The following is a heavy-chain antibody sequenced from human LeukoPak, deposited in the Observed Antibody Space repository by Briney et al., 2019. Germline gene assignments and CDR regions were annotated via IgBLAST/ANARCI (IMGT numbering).Heavy chain of an antibody. V-gene: IGHV3-48*03. CDR1: GFTFSSYE. CDR2: ISSSGSTI. CDR3: AREWVSYWYFDL. J-gene: IGHJ2*01. Sequence: GGSLRLSCAASGFTFSSYEMNWVRQAPGKGLEWVSYISSSGSTIYYADSVKGRFTISRDNAKNSLYLQMNSLSPEDTAVYYCAREWVSYWYFDLWGRGTLVTVSS.